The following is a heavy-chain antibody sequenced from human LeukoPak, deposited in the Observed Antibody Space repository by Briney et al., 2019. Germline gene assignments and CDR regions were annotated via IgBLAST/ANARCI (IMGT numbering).Heavy chain of an antibody. D-gene: IGHD3-9*01. V-gene: IGHV1-69*06. CDR3: ARVVLRYFDPPRGAFDI. J-gene: IGHJ3*02. CDR1: GGTFSSYA. CDR2: IIPIFGTA. Sequence: ASLKVSCEASGGTFSSYAISWVRQAPGQGLEWMGGIIPIFGTANYAQKFQGRVTITADKSTSTAYMELSSLRSEDTAVYYCARVVLRYFDPPRGAFDIWGQGTMVTVSS.